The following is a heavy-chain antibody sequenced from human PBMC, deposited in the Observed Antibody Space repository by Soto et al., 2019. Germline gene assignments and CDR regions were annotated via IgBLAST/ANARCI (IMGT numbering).Heavy chain of an antibody. D-gene: IGHD6-13*01. Sequence: EVQLVESGGGLVQPGGSLGLSCAASGFTFSDYWMNWVRQTPGKRLEWVARIKYDGREKNYVDSVKGRFTISRDNAKNSVYLQMASLRAEDTAVYYCARDGVAPGLYFDHWGQGTPVTVSS. V-gene: IGHV3-7*05. CDR3: ARDGVAPGLYFDH. CDR1: GFTFSDYW. CDR2: IKYDGREK. J-gene: IGHJ4*02.